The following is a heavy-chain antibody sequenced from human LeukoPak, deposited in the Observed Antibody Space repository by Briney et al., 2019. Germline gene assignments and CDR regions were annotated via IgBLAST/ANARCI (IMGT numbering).Heavy chain of an antibody. V-gene: IGHV3-30*02. J-gene: IGHJ3*02. D-gene: IGHD3-22*01. CDR1: GFTFSSYG. CDR2: IRYDGSNK. CDR3: AKDHRAAHYYDSSGYRPLYGI. Sequence: GGSLRLSCAASGFTFSSYGMHWVRQAPGKGLEWVAFIRYDGSNKYYADSVKGRFTISRDNSKNTLYLQMNSLRAEDTAVYYCAKDHRAAHYYDSSGYRPLYGIWGQGTMVTVSS.